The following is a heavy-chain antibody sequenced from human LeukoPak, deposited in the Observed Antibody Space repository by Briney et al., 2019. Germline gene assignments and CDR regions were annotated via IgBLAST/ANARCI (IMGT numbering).Heavy chain of an antibody. CDR2: MHISGST. J-gene: IGHJ5*02. V-gene: IGHV4-4*07. CDR3: ARDSGYYYSPFDP. Sequence: PSQTLSLTCTVSGVSISTYYWSWIRQPAGKGLEWIGRMHISGSTNYNPSLRSRVTMSLDTSKNQFSLLLNSVTAADTAVYYCARDSGYYYSPFDPWGQGTLVTVSS. CDR1: GVSISTYY. D-gene: IGHD3-22*01.